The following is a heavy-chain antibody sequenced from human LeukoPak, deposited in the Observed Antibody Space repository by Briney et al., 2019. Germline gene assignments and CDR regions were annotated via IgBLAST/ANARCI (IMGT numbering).Heavy chain of an antibody. D-gene: IGHD4-23*01. V-gene: IGHV3-53*05. CDR1: GLTVSSNY. CDR2: IYSGGST. J-gene: IGHJ5*02. CDR3: ARDPYGGNPGWFDP. Sequence: PGGSLRLSCAASGLTVSSNYMSWVRQAPGKGLEWVSVIYSGGSTYYADSVKGRFTISIDNSKNTLYLQMNSLRAEDTAVYYCARDPYGGNPGWFDPWGQGTLVTVSS.